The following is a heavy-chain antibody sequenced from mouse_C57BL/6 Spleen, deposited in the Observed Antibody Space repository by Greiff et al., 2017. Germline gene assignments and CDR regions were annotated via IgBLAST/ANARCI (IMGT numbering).Heavy chain of an antibody. CDR1: GYSFTSYY. D-gene: IGHD2-1*01. V-gene: IGHV1-66*01. CDR2: IYPGSGNT. CDR3: ARREVYYGNPLFDY. Sequence: QVQLQQSGPELVKPGASVKISCKASGYSFTSYYIHWVKQRPGQGLEWIGWIYPGSGNTKYNEKFKGKATLTADTSSSTAYMQLSSLTSEDSAVYYCARREVYYGNPLFDYWGQGTTLTVSS. J-gene: IGHJ2*01.